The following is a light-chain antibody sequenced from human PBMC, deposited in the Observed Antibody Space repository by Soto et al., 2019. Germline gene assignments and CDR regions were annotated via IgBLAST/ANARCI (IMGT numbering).Light chain of an antibody. J-gene: IGKJ1*01. CDR3: LQYGSSPRT. CDR1: QSISSSY. Sequence: EIVLTQSPGTLSLSPGESATLSCRASQSISSSYLAWYQQKPGQAPRLLIYGASSRATGIPDRFSGSGSGTDFTLTISRLEPEDFAVYYCLQYGSSPRTFCQGTKVEIK. V-gene: IGKV3-20*01. CDR2: GAS.